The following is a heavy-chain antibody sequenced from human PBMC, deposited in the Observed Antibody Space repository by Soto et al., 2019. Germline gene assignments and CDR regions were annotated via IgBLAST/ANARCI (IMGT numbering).Heavy chain of an antibody. Sequence: QMQLVESGGGVVQPGTSLRVSCAASGFTFSHYGIHWVRQAPGKGLEWVSVISYDGGIKLYADSVRDRFAISRDNSKDTRYLQMNTLGPDETAVYYCAKLPWGFNYYDRSEYRATYKDAFDSWCQGTMVTVSS. CDR3: AKLPWGFNYYDRSEYRATYKDAFDS. CDR2: ISYDGGIK. V-gene: IGHV3-30*18. CDR1: GFTFSHYG. J-gene: IGHJ3*02. D-gene: IGHD3-22*01.